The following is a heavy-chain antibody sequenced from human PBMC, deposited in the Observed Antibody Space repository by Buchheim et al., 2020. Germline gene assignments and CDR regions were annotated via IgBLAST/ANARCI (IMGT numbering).Heavy chain of an antibody. V-gene: IGHV3-30*18. D-gene: IGHD3-22*01. CDR1: GFTFSSYG. Sequence: QVQLVESGGGVVQPGRSLRLSCAASGFTFSSYGMHWVRQAPGKGLEWVAVISYDGSNKYYADSVKGRFTISRDNSKNTLNLQMNSLRAEDTAVYYCAKGTTGYDSSGSLGFDYWGQGTL. CDR3: AKGTTGYDSSGSLGFDY. CDR2: ISYDGSNK. J-gene: IGHJ4*02.